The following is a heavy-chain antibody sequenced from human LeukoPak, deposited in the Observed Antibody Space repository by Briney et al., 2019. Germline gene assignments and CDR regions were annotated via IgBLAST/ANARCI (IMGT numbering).Heavy chain of an antibody. J-gene: IGHJ4*02. CDR1: GYTFTGYY. V-gene: IGHV1-2*02. CDR2: INPNSGGT. Sequence: ASVKVSCKASGYTFTGYYMHWVRQAPGQALEWMGWINPNSGGTNYAQKLQGRVTMTMDTSISTAYMELSRLRSDDTAVYYCARDKSMSSGWVDYWGQGTLVTVSS. CDR3: ARDKSMSSGWVDY. D-gene: IGHD6-19*01.